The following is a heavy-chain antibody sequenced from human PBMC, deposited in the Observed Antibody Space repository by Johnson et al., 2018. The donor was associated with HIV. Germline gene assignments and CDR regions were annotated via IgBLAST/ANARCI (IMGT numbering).Heavy chain of an antibody. V-gene: IGHV3-13*01. J-gene: IGHJ3*02. CDR1: GFTFDDYA. D-gene: IGHD3-3*01. Sequence: VQLVESGGGLVQPGRSLRLSCAASGFTFDDYAMHWVRQATGKGLEWVSAIGTAGDTYYPGSVKGRFPISRENAKNSLYLKINSLRAGETAVYYCARGLGGYYNFWSGYPWDAFDIWGQGTMVTVSS. CDR2: IGTAGDT. CDR3: ARGLGGYYNFWSGYPWDAFDI.